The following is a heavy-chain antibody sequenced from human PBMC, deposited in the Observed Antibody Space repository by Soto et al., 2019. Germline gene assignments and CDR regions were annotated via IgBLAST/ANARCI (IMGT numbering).Heavy chain of an antibody. CDR1: GGSISSGGYY. CDR2: IYYSGST. J-gene: IGHJ1*01. D-gene: IGHD6-6*01. V-gene: IGHV4-31*03. Sequence: QVQLQESGPGLVKPSQTLSITCTVSGGSISSGGYYWSWIRQHPGKGLEWIGYIYYSGSTYYNPSLKSRVTISVDTSKNQFSLKLSSVTAADTAVYYCARDRSSSSGRIEFQHWGQGTLVTVSS. CDR3: ARDRSSSSGRIEFQH.